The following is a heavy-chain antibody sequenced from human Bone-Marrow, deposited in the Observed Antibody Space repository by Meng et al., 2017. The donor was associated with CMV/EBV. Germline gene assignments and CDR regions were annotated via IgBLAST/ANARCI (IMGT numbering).Heavy chain of an antibody. CDR3: AKESYCSSTSCYEAPTFDY. J-gene: IGHJ4*02. CDR1: GFTFSSYG. V-gene: IGHV3-30*02. D-gene: IGHD2-2*01. CDR2: IRYDGSNK. Sequence: GESLKISCAASGFTFSSYGMHWVRQAPGKGLEWVAFIRYDGSNKYYADSVKGRFTISRDNSKNTLYLQMNSLRAEDTAVYYCAKESYCSSTSCYEAPTFDYWGQGTLVTVSS.